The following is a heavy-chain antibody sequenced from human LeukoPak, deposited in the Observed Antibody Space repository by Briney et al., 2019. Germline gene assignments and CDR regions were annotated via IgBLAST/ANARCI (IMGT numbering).Heavy chain of an antibody. Sequence: SETLSLTCAVSGGSISSSNWWSWVRQTLGKGLEWIGEIYHSGSTNYNPSLKSRVTISVDKSKNQFSLKLNSVTAADTAVYYCARLGDSSGYYAFDYWGQGTLVPVSS. D-gene: IGHD3-22*01. CDR2: IYHSGST. CDR1: GGSISSSNW. J-gene: IGHJ4*02. V-gene: IGHV4-4*02. CDR3: ARLGDSSGYYAFDY.